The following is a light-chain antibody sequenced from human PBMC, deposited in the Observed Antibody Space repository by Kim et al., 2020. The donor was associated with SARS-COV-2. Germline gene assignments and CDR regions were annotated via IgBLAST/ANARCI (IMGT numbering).Light chain of an antibody. CDR1: HSVISSY. Sequence: PGNRAALACRASHSVISSYLAWYQQKPGQAPKLLIYGASSRATGIPDRFSGSGSRTDFTLTISRLEPEDVAVYYCQQYGSSPMTFGGGTKVDIK. CDR3: QQYGSSPMT. CDR2: GAS. J-gene: IGKJ4*01. V-gene: IGKV3-20*01.